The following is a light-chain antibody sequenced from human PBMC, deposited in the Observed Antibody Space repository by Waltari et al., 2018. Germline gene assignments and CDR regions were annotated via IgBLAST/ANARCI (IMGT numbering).Light chain of an antibody. V-gene: IGLV2-11*01. CDR2: DVS. J-gene: IGLJ3*02. CDR3: CSYAGGYSWV. CDR1: SSDVGGYNY. Sequence: QSALTQPRSVSGSPGQSVTISCTGTSSDVGGYNYVSWYQQHPVKAPNLMIYDVSKRPSGVPDRFSGSKSGITASLTISGLQAEDEADYYCCSYAGGYSWVFGGGTKLTVL.